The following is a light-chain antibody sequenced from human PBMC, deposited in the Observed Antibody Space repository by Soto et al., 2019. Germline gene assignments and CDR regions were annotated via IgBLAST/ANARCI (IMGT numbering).Light chain of an antibody. J-gene: IGKJ1*01. CDR1: QSLMRK. CDR2: GAS. Sequence: IVLTQSPATVSVSPWERATLSCRASQSLMRKLAWYQKKPGQAPRLLRYGASTRATGIPARFSGSGSGTDLTLTISSLQSEDFAVYYCQQYNNWHPWTFGQGTKVDIK. V-gene: IGKV3-15*01. CDR3: QQYNNWHPWT.